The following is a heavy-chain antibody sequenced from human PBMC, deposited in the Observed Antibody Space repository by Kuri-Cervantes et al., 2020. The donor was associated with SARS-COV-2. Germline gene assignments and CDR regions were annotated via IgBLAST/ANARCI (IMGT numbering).Heavy chain of an antibody. CDR1: GFNFDDHG. CDR3: AKAQSPYCSSTLCYTGFDY. D-gene: IGHD2-2*01. CDR2: ISWNGGIT. Sequence: GGSLRLSCAASGFNFDDHGMSWVRQAPGKGLEWVSGISWNGGITGYADSVKGRFTISRDNSKNSLYLQMSSLRTEDMALYYCAKAQSPYCSSTLCYTGFDYWGQGTLVTVSS. J-gene: IGHJ4*02. V-gene: IGHV3-20*04.